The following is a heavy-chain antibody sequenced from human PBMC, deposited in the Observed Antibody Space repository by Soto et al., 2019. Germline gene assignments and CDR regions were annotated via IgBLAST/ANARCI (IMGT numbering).Heavy chain of an antibody. CDR2: INHSGST. CDR1: GGSFSGYY. Sequence: SETLSLTCAVYGGSFSGYYWSWIRQPPGKGLEWIGEINHSGSTNYNPSLKSRVTISVDTSKNQFSLKLSSVTAADTAVYYCARNSKLYDFCFYYWGQGTLVTVSS. V-gene: IGHV4-34*01. J-gene: IGHJ4*02. CDR3: ARNSKLYDFCFYY. D-gene: IGHD3-3*01.